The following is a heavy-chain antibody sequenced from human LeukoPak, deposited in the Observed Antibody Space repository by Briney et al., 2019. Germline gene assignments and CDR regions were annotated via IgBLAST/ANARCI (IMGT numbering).Heavy chain of an antibody. D-gene: IGHD6-19*01. J-gene: IGHJ4*02. CDR3: VRGGQWLVPFDY. Sequence: SETLSLTCAVYGGSFSGYYWSWIRQPPGKGLEWIGEINHSGSINYNPSLKSRVTISVDTSKNQFSLKLSSVTAADTAVYYCVRGGQWLVPFDYWGQGTLVTVSS. CDR1: GGSFSGYY. V-gene: IGHV4-34*01. CDR2: INHSGSI.